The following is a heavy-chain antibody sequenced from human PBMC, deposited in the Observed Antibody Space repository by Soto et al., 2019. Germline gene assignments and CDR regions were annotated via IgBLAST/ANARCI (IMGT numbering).Heavy chain of an antibody. V-gene: IGHV1-3*01. D-gene: IGHD2-2*01. Sequence: ASVKVSCKASGYTFTSYAMHWVRQAPGQRLEWMGWINAGNGNTKYSQKFQGRVTITRDTSASTAYMELSSLRSEDTAVYYCARSFGDCSSTSCSEPFFDYWGQGTLVTVS. CDR2: INAGNGNT. J-gene: IGHJ4*02. CDR3: ARSFGDCSSTSCSEPFFDY. CDR1: GYTFTSYA.